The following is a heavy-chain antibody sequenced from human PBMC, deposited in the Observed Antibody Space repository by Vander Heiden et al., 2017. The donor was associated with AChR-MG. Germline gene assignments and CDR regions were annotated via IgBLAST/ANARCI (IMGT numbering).Heavy chain of an antibody. D-gene: IGHD6-13*01. CDR2: IYYSGST. J-gene: IGHJ6*02. Sequence: QVQLQESGPGLVKPSETLSLTCTVSGGSISSYYWSWIRQPPGKGLEWIGYIYYSGSTNYNPSLKSRVTISVDTSKNQFSLKLSSVTAADTAVYYCARGGIATRLTPIYGMDVWGQGTTVTVSS. V-gene: IGHV4-59*01. CDR1: GGSISSYY. CDR3: ARGGIATRLTPIYGMDV.